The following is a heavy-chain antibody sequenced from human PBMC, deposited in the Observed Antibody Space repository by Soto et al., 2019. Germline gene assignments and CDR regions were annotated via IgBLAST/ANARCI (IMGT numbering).Heavy chain of an antibody. CDR1: GYTFTGYA. Sequence: ASVKVSCKASGYTFTGYAVHWVRQAPGQGLEWMGWISAYNGNTNYAQKLQGRVTMTTDTSTSTAYMELRSLRSDDTAVYYCARDPPPPDYWGQGTLVTVSS. CDR2: ISAYNGNT. J-gene: IGHJ4*02. CDR3: ARDPPPPDY. V-gene: IGHV1-18*01.